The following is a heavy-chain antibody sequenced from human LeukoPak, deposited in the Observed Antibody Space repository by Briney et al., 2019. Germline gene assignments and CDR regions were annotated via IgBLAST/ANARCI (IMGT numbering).Heavy chain of an antibody. CDR2: IGGGGTTM. Sequence: GGSLRLSCAASGFSFTTYGITWVRQAPGKGLEWVSYIGGGGTTMFCADSVKGRLTISRDNAKNSVYLQLSSLRAEDTAVYYCARVRGYYGSGFYFDYWGQGTLVTVSS. CDR3: ARVRGYYGSGFYFDY. D-gene: IGHD3-10*01. V-gene: IGHV3-48*04. CDR1: GFSFTTYG. J-gene: IGHJ4*02.